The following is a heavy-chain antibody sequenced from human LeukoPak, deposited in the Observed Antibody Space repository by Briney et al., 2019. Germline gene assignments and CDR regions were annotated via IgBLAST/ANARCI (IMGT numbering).Heavy chain of an antibody. CDR2: IYYSGST. CDR3: ARDTAAATVDY. CDR1: GGSISSGGYY. J-gene: IGHJ4*02. D-gene: IGHD6-13*01. Sequence: SETLSLTCTVSGGSISSGGYYWSWIRQHPGKGLEWIGYIYYSGSTYYNPSLKSRVTISVDTSKNQFSLKLSSVTAADTAVYYCARDTAAATVDYWDQGTLVTVSS. V-gene: IGHV4-31*03.